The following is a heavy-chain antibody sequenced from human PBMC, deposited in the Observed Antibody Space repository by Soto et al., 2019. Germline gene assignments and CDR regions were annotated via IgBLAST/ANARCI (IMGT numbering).Heavy chain of an antibody. D-gene: IGHD3-10*01. V-gene: IGHV3-74*01. CDR2: INSDGSST. CDR3: ASRGADYYFDY. Sequence: GGSLRLSCAASGFTFSSYWMHWVRQAPGKGLVWVSRINSDGSSTSYADSVKGRFTISRDNAKNTLYLQMNSLRAEDAAVYYCASRGADYYFDYWGQGTLVTVSS. J-gene: IGHJ4*02. CDR1: GFTFSSYW.